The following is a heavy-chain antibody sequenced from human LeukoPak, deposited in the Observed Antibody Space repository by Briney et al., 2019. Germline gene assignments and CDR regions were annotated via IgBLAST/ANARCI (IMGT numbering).Heavy chain of an antibody. Sequence: SETLSLTCTVSGASISNSDFYWGWVRQPPGKGLEWIGTLYYGGSPLYNASLTSRVSMSVETSKNQFSLRLSSVTAADTAVYYCARVNDCSGSSCFSRWFDPCGQGTLITVSS. J-gene: IGHJ5*02. V-gene: IGHV4-39*07. CDR1: GASISNSDFY. CDR2: LYYGGSP. D-gene: IGHD2-15*01. CDR3: ARVNDCSGSSCFSRWFDP.